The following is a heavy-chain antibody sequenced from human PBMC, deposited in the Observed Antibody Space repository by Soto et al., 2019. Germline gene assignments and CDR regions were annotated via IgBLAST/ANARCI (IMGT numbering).Heavy chain of an antibody. CDR3: ARAEQWLVLVNY. J-gene: IGHJ4*02. CDR2: IYYSGST. D-gene: IGHD6-19*01. Sequence: QVQLQESGPGLVKPSETLSLTCIVSGGSISSYYWSWIRQPPGKGLEWIGYIYYSGSTNYNPSLKSRVTISVDTSKNQFSLKLSSVTAADTAVYYCARAEQWLVLVNYWGQGTLVTVSS. V-gene: IGHV4-59*01. CDR1: GGSISSYY.